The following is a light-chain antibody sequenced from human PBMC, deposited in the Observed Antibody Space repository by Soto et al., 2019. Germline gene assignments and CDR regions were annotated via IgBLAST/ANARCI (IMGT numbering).Light chain of an antibody. V-gene: IGLV2-14*01. J-gene: IGLJ3*02. Sequence: QSALTQPASVSGSPGQSITISCTGTSSDVGGYNYVSWYQQHPGKAPKLMIYEVSNRPSGVSNRFSGSKSGNTASLTISGLQTEDAADYYCSSFTSFNTRVFGGGTKLTVL. CDR3: SSFTSFNTRV. CDR2: EVS. CDR1: SSDVGGYNY.